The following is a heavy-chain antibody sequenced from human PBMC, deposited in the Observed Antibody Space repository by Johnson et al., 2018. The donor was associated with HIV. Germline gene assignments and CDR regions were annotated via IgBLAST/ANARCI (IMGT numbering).Heavy chain of an antibody. J-gene: IGHJ3*02. Sequence: VQLVESGGGLVQPGGSLRLSCAASGFTFSSYDMHWVRQATGKGLEWVSAIGTAGDTYYPGSVKGRFTISRENAKNSLYLQLNSLRAGDTAVYYCARDAMYYYDRKSRGASDIWGQGTMVTVAS. V-gene: IGHV3-13*01. D-gene: IGHD3-22*01. CDR2: IGTAGDT. CDR1: GFTFSSYD. CDR3: ARDAMYYYDRKSRGASDI.